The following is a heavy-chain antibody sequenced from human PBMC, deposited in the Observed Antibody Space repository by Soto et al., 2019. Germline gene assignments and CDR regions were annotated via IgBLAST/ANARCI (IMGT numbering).Heavy chain of an antibody. J-gene: IGHJ5*02. V-gene: IGHV4-4*07. D-gene: IGHD5-18*01. CDR3: ARVKSRYGFWLDP. CDR1: GDSITTYY. Sequence: PSETLSLTCTVSGDSITTYYWSWIRQPAGKGLEWIGRFETGGSANYNPSLKSRVTMSVDTSKNQFSLKLTSVTAADTAVYYCARVKSRYGFWLDPWGQGTLVTVSS. CDR2: FETGGSA.